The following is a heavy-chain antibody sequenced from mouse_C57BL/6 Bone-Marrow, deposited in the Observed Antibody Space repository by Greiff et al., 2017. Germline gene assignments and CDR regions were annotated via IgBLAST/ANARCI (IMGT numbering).Heavy chain of an antibody. D-gene: IGHD2-3*01. Sequence: VQGVESGAELARPGASVKLSCKASGYTFTSYGISWVKQRTGQGLEWIGEIYPRSGNTYYNEKFKGKATLTADKSSSTAYMELRSLTSEDSAVYFCADGYYDYFDYWGQGTTLTVSS. J-gene: IGHJ2*01. V-gene: IGHV1-81*01. CDR3: ADGYYDYFDY. CDR2: IYPRSGNT. CDR1: GYTFTSYG.